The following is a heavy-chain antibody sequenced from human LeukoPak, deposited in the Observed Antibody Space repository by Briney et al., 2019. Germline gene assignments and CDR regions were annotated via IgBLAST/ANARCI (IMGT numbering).Heavy chain of an antibody. J-gene: IGHJ4*02. CDR1: GGTFSSYA. D-gene: IGHD6-19*01. V-gene: IGHV1-69*01. Sequence: ASVKVSCKASGGTFSSYAISWVRQAPGQGLEWMGGIIPIFGTANYAQKFQGRVTITADESTSTAYMGLSSLRSEDTAVYYCARLGRASIAVAGTFDYWGQGTLVTVSS. CDR2: IIPIFGTA. CDR3: ARLGRASIAVAGTFDY.